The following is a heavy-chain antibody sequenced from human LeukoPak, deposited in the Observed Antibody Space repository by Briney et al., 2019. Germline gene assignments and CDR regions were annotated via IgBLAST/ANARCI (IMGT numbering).Heavy chain of an antibody. Sequence: GGSLRLSCAASGFTFSSYGMHWVRQAPGKGLEWVAVISYDGSNKYYADSVKGRFTISRDNSKNTLYLQMNSLRSDDTAVYYCARDDHGGNGEWGQGTLVTVSS. V-gene: IGHV3-30*03. CDR1: GFTFSSYG. J-gene: IGHJ4*02. D-gene: IGHD4-23*01. CDR2: ISYDGSNK. CDR3: ARDDHGGNGE.